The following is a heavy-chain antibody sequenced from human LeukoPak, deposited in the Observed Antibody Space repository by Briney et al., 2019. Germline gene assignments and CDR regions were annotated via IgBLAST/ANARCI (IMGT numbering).Heavy chain of an antibody. V-gene: IGHV3-21*01. CDR2: ISSSSSYI. CDR3: AREDGAAVAGSWYFDL. D-gene: IGHD6-19*01. J-gene: IGHJ2*01. CDR1: GFTFSSYG. Sequence: PGGSLRLSCAASGFTFSSYGMHWVRQAPGKGLEWVSSISSSSSYIYYADSVKGRFTISRDNAKNSLYLQMNSLRAEDTAVYYCAREDGAAVAGSWYFDLWGRGTLVTVSS.